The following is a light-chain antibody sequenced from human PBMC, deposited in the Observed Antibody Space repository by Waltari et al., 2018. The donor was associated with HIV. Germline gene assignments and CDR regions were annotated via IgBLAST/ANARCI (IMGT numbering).Light chain of an antibody. CDR1: QSVRSSY. J-gene: IGKJ1*01. CDR3: QQYGSSSGT. Sequence: EIVLTKSPGTLSLSPGERATLSCRASQSVRSSYLAWYQQKPGQGPRLLIFGASSRATGITDRFSGRGSGTDFTLTMSGMGAEDFALFYCQQYGSSSGTFGPGTKVEIK. V-gene: IGKV3-20*01. CDR2: GAS.